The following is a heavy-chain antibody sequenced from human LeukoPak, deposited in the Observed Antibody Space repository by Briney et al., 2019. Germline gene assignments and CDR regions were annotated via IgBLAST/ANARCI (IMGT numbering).Heavy chain of an antibody. CDR3: AREASSGWSNWLDP. CDR2: IYYSGST. CDR1: GGSISGHY. V-gene: IGHV4-59*11. D-gene: IGHD6-19*01. Sequence: PSETLSLTCTVSGGSISGHYWSWIRQPPGKGLEWIGNIYYSGSTNYNPSLKSRVTISIDTSKNQFSLKLSSVTAADTAVYYCAREASSGWSNWLDPWGQGTLVTVSS. J-gene: IGHJ5*02.